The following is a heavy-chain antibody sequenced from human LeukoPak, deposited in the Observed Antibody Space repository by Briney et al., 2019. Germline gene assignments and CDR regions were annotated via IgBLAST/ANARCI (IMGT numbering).Heavy chain of an antibody. CDR3: ARGYYDSSGYYQYLDY. CDR2: IYYSGST. Sequence: SETLSLTCTVSGGSISSYYWSWIRQPPGKGLEWIGYIYYSGSTNYNPSLKSRVTMSVDTSKNQFSLKLSSVTAADTAVYYCARGYYDSSGYYQYLDYWGQGTLVTVSS. V-gene: IGHV4-59*12. CDR1: GGSISSYY. D-gene: IGHD3-22*01. J-gene: IGHJ4*02.